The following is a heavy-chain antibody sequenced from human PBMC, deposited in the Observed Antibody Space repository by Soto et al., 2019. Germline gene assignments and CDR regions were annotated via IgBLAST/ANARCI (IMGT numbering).Heavy chain of an antibody. J-gene: IGHJ4*02. D-gene: IGHD4-17*01. Sequence: PSETLSLTCTASGGSISSGGYYWSWIRQHPGKGLEWIGYIYYSGSTYYNPSLKSRVTISVDTSKNQFSLKLSSVTAADTAVYYCARDDYGDLALSYWGQGTLVTVSS. V-gene: IGHV4-31*03. CDR3: ARDDYGDLALSY. CDR2: IYYSGST. CDR1: GGSISSGGYY.